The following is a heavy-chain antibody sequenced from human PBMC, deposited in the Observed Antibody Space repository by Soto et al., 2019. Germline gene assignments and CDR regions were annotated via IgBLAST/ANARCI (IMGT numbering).Heavy chain of an antibody. CDR2: IYHSGST. CDR1: GGSISSSNW. J-gene: IGHJ3*02. CDR3: AGFNSGSYYEGFDI. V-gene: IGHV4-4*02. Sequence: QVQLQESGPGLVKPSGTLSLTCAVSGGSISSSNWWSWVRQPPGKGLEWIGEIYHSGSTNYNPSLXXXVXXSGEKSKNQFSLKLSSVTAADPAVYYCAGFNSGSYYEGFDIWGQGTMVTVSS. D-gene: IGHD1-26*01.